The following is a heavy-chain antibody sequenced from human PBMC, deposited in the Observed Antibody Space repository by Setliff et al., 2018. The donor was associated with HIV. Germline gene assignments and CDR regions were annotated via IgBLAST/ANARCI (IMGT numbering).Heavy chain of an antibody. D-gene: IGHD6-13*01. Sequence: GGSLRLSCAASGFTFSSYGMNWVRQAPGKGLEWISYISNGGSAKYYTDSVEGRFTVSRDNAKNSLYLEMNRLRADDTAVYFCARGFTAAAGPTGYWGQGTLVTVSS. CDR1: GFTFSSYG. V-gene: IGHV3-48*04. CDR2: ISNGGSAK. CDR3: ARGFTAAAGPTGY. J-gene: IGHJ4*02.